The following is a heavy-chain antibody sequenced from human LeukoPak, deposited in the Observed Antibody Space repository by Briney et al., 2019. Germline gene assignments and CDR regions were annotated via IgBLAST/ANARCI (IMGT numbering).Heavy chain of an antibody. J-gene: IGHJ4*02. V-gene: IGHV4-59*08. Sequence: SETLSLTCTVSGGSISSYYWSWIRQPPGKGLEWIGYIYYSGSTNYNPSLKSRVTISVDTSKSQFSLRLSSVTAADTAVYYCARTLPAGHFDYWGQGALVTVSS. CDR1: GGSISSYY. D-gene: IGHD2-2*01. CDR2: IYYSGST. CDR3: ARTLPAGHFDY.